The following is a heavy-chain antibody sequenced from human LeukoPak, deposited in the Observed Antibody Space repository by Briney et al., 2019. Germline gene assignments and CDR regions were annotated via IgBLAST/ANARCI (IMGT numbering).Heavy chain of an antibody. CDR3: ASLDTAKQPLANH. CDR1: GLTVSNHW. D-gene: IGHD5-18*01. J-gene: IGHJ5*02. Sequence: PGGSLRLSCVASGLTVSNHWMSWVRQAPGKGLEWVANIREERGQEYYVDSVKGRFTISKNSAKNSLYLQMNTLRVEDTAMYYCASLDTAKQPLANHWAQGTLVTVSS. V-gene: IGHV3-7*03. CDR2: IREERGQE.